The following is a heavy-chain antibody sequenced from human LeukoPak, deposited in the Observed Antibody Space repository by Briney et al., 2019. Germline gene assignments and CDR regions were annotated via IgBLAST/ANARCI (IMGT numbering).Heavy chain of an antibody. CDR1: GFTFSSYS. D-gene: IGHD5-12*01. J-gene: IGHJ4*02. Sequence: GGSLRLSCAASGFTFSSYSMNWVRQAPGKGLEWVSSISSSSSYIYYADSVKGRFTISRDNAKNSLYLQMNSLRAEDTAVYYCARYVWLRKSAGLDYWGQGTLVTVSS. CDR2: ISSSSSYI. CDR3: ARYVWLRKSAGLDY. V-gene: IGHV3-21*01.